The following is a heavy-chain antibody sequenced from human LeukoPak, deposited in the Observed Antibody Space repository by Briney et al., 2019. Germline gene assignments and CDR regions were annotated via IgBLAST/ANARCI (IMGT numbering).Heavy chain of an antibody. J-gene: IGHJ2*01. CDR2: ISGYNGDT. D-gene: IGHD6-19*01. V-gene: IGHV1-18*01. CDR3: ARDPSNTSGRFWYLDV. Sequence: ASVKVSCRTSGYTFTSHGITWVRQAPGQGLEWMGWISGYNGDTIYAQKFQGRVTMTTETSTSTAYMEVWSLRSDDTAVYYCARDPSNTSGRFWYLDVWGRGTLVTVSA. CDR1: GYTFTSHG.